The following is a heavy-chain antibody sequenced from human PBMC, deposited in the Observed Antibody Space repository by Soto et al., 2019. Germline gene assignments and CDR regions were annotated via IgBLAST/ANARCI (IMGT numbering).Heavy chain of an antibody. J-gene: IGHJ4*02. CDR3: AVFDFWSGYSSDY. CDR1: GFTFSSYG. Sequence: QVQLVESGGGVVQPGRSLRLSCAASGFTFSSYGMHWVRQAPGKGLEWVAVISYDGSNKYYADSVKGRFTISRDNSKSTLYLQMNSLRAEDTAVYYCAVFDFWSGYSSDYWGQGTLVTVSS. CDR2: ISYDGSNK. V-gene: IGHV3-30*03. D-gene: IGHD3-3*01.